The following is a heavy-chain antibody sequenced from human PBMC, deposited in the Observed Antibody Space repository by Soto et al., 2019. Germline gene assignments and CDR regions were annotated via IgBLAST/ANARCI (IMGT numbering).Heavy chain of an antibody. V-gene: IGHV1-46*01. D-gene: IGHD2-8*01. CDR2: INPSGGST. Sequence: QVQLVQSGAEVKKPGASVKISCKASGYTFTSYYMHWVRQAPGQGLEWMGIINPSGGSTNYAQKLQGRVTMTTDTSTSTVYMELNSLRYEDTAVYYCARPPYPGCINAVCYPLDYWGQGTLVIVSS. J-gene: IGHJ4*02. CDR3: ARPPYPGCINAVCYPLDY. CDR1: GYTFTSYY.